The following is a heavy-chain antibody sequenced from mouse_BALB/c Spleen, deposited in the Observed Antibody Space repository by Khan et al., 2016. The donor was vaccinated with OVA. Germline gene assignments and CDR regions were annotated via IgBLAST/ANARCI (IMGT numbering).Heavy chain of an antibody. CDR3: TNGNYGWFAY. D-gene: IGHD2-1*01. V-gene: IGHV5-9-1*01. CDR1: GFTFCSFV. Sequence: EVELVESGGSLVEPGGSLKLSCAASGFTFCSFVMSWVRQTPEKRLEWVATISSAATYTYYPDSIKGRFTISRDNAKNNLYLHMNSLRSDDTAIYYCTNGNYGWFAYWGLGTLVTVST. CDR2: ISSAATYT. J-gene: IGHJ3*01.